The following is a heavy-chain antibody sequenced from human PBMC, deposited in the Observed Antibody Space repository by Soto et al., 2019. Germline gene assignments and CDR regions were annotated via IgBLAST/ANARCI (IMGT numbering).Heavy chain of an antibody. CDR3: ARVDTIIGKYYYGMDV. CDR1: GGTFSSYT. Sequence: GASVKVSCKASGGTFSSYTISWVRQAPGRGLEWMGRIIPILGIANYAQKFQGRVTITADKSTSTAYMELSSLRSEDTAVYYCARVDTIIGKYYYGMDVWGQGTTVTVSS. J-gene: IGHJ6*02. CDR2: IIPILGIA. D-gene: IGHD5-18*01. V-gene: IGHV1-69*02.